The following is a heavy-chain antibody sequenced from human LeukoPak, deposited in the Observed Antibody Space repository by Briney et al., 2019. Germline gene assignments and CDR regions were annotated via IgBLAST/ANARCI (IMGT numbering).Heavy chain of an antibody. CDR3: ARVSTGSIAAAGMV. CDR1: GYTFTGYY. Sequence: ASVKVSCKASGYTFTGYYMHWVRQAPGQGLEWMGRINPNSGGTNYAQKFQGRVTMTRDTSISTAYMELSRLGSDDTAVYYCARVSTGSIAAAGMVWGQGTLVTVSS. D-gene: IGHD6-13*01. CDR2: INPNSGGT. J-gene: IGHJ4*02. V-gene: IGHV1-2*06.